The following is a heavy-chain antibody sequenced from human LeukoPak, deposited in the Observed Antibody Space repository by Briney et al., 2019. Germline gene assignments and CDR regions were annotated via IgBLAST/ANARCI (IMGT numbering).Heavy chain of an antibody. V-gene: IGHV3-66*02. Sequence: GGSLRLSCAASGFTVSSNYMSWVRQAPGKGLEWVSVIYSGGSTYYADSVKGRFTISRDNSKNTLYLQMNSLRAEDTAVYYCARGGRALYNDYSNNFPYWGQGTLVTVSS. J-gene: IGHJ4*02. CDR3: ARGGRALYNDYSNNFPY. CDR2: IYSGGST. CDR1: GFTVSSNY. D-gene: IGHD4-11*01.